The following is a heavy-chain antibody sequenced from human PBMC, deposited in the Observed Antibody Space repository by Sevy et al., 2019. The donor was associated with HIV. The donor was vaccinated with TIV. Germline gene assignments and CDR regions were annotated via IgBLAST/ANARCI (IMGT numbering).Heavy chain of an antibody. V-gene: IGHV4-4*02. D-gene: IGHD2-15*01. J-gene: IGHJ4*02. CDR3: ARELSTPNFDF. CDR2: ISHSGST. CDR1: GGSISTSHW. Sequence: SESLSLTCVVSGGSISTSHWWSWFRQPPGKGLEWIGEISHSGSTKYNPSLNTRVTISMDKSNNRFSLKLTSVTAADTAVYYCARELSTPNFDFWGQGALVTVSS.